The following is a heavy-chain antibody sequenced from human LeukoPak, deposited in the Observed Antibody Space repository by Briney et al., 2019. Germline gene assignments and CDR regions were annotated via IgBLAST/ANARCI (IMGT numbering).Heavy chain of an antibody. CDR2: SYHRGST. D-gene: IGHD1-1*01. J-gene: IGHJ4*02. CDR1: GGSISSYY. V-gene: IGHV4-59*01. Sequence: PETLSLTCTVSGGSISSYYWSWIRQPPGKGLEWIGWSYHRGSTSYNPSLKSRVAISVDTSKNQFSLKLSSVTAADTAVYYCARDRELGYWGQGTLVTVSS. CDR3: ARDRELGY.